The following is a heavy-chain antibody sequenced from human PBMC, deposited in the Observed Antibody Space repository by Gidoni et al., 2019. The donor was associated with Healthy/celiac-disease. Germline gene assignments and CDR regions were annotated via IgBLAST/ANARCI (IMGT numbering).Heavy chain of an antibody. CDR2: INHSGSN. J-gene: IGHJ4*02. CDR1: AGSFSGYY. D-gene: IGHD4-17*01. CDR3: ASRMTTVTTSQPSPY. V-gene: IGHV4-34*01. Sequence: QVQPQQWGAGLLKPSEPLSLPCAVYAGSFSGYYWGWLRQPPGKGLEWIGKINHSGSNDYNPSHKSRVTISVDTSKNQFSLKLSSVTAADTAVYYCASRMTTVTTSQPSPYWGQGTLVTVSS.